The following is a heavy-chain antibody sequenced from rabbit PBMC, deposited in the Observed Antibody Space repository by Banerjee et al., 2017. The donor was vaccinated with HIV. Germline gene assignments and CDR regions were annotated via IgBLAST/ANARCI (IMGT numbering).Heavy chain of an antibody. CDR2: IGTGSGGSI. Sequence: QSLEESGGDLVKPGASLTLTCKASGFNLSNYYYMCWVRQAPGKGLEWIGCIGTGSGGSIYYASWVNGRFTISKTSSTTVTLQMTSLTAADTATYFCARDTAIYEDWTFNLWGPGTLVTVS. V-gene: IGHV1S40*01. CDR1: GFNLSNYYY. CDR3: ARDTAIYEDWTFNL. J-gene: IGHJ4*01. D-gene: IGHD3-1*01.